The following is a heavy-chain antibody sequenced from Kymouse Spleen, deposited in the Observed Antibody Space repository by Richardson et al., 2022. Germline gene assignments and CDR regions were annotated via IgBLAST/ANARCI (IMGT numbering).Heavy chain of an antibody. J-gene: IGHJ4*02. CDR3: AKDGGTTLTVFDY. CDR2: ISWNSGSI. Sequence: EVQLVESGGGLVQPGRSLRLSCAASGFTFDDYAMHWVRQAPGKGLEWVSGISWNSGSIGYADSVKGRFTISRDNAKNSLYLQMNSLRAEDTALYYCAKDGGTTLTVFDYWGQGTLVTVSS. V-gene: IGHV3-9*01. CDR1: GFTFDDYA. D-gene: IGHD1-7*01.